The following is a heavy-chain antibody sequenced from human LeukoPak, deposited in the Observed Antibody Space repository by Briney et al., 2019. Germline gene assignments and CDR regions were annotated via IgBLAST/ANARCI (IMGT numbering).Heavy chain of an antibody. Sequence: GGSLRLSCAASGFTFSSYSMNWVRQAPGKGLEWVSSISNSSSYIYYADSVKGRFTISRDNAKNSLYLQMNSLRAEDTAVYYCARGGESYGMDVWGQGTTVTVSS. J-gene: IGHJ6*02. CDR3: ARGGESYGMDV. CDR2: ISNSSSYI. V-gene: IGHV3-21*01. CDR1: GFTFSSYS. D-gene: IGHD2/OR15-2a*01.